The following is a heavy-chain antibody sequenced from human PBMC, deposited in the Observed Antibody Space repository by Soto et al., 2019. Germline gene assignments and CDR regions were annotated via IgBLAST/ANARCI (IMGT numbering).Heavy chain of an antibody. CDR1: GYSLTSYW. D-gene: IGHD4-17*01. V-gene: IGHV5-10-1*01. CDR2: IDPSDSYT. J-gene: IGHJ5*02. Sequence: GESLKISCKGSGYSLTSYWISWVRQMPGKGLEWMGRIDPSDSYTNYSPSFQGHVTISADKSISTAYLQWSSLKASDTAMYYCARHGERTIRSLNWFDPWGQGTLVTVSS. CDR3: ARHGERTIRSLNWFDP.